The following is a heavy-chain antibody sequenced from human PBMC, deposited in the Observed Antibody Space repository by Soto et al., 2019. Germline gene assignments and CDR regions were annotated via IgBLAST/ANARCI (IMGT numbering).Heavy chain of an antibody. Sequence: QVQLVESGGGVVQPGTSLRLSCAASGFTLSDFAMHWVRQAPGKGLEWVAVISYDGSKKDFACTVKGRLTSSRDNSNNTLYLQMNSLSAADTAVCSCARPVCDFGAYFAYWGQGTLVPVSS. V-gene: IGHV3-30-3*01. CDR2: ISYDGSKK. CDR1: GFTLSDFA. J-gene: IGHJ4*02. D-gene: IGHD3-10*01. CDR3: ARPVCDFGAYFAY.